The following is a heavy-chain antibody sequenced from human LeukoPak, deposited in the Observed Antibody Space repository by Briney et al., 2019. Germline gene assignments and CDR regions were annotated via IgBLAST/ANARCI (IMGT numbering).Heavy chain of an antibody. D-gene: IGHD2-2*01. Sequence: PGGSLRLSCAASGFTFSTYAMHWVRQAPGKGLEWVAVISYDGSNKYYADSVKGRFTISRDNSKNTLYLQMNSLRAEDTAVYYCAKGEYCSSTSCYPIPYWDYWGQGTLVTVSS. CDR2: ISYDGSNK. J-gene: IGHJ4*02. CDR3: AKGEYCSSTSCYPIPYWDY. V-gene: IGHV3-30-3*01. CDR1: GFTFSTYA.